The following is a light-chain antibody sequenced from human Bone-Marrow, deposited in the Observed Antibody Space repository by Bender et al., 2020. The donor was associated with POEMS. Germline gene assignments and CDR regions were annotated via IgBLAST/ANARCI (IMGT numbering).Light chain of an antibody. CDR1: SSDVGSYNL. CDR3: NSFTSSRPYV. V-gene: IGLV2-14*02. CDR2: EVN. J-gene: IGLJ1*01. Sequence: QSALTQPASVSGSPGQSITISCTGTSSDVGSYNLVSWYQQHPGKAPKLMISEVNKRPSGVSRRFSGSKSGNTASLTISGLQAYDEADYYCNSFTSSRPYVFGTGTKVTVL.